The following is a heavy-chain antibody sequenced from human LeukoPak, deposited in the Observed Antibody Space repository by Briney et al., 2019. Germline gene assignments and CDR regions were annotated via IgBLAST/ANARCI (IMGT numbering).Heavy chain of an antibody. Sequence: SGPTLVNSTQTLTLTCTFSGFSLSTSGVGVGWIRQPPGKALEWLALIYWNDDKRYSPSLKSRLTISKDTSKNQVVLTMTNMDPVDTATYYCARSYSDYDYFNNWFDPWGQGTLVTVSS. J-gene: IGHJ5*02. D-gene: IGHD5-12*01. V-gene: IGHV2-5*01. CDR1: GFSLSTSGVG. CDR2: IYWNDDK. CDR3: ARSYSDYDYFNNWFDP.